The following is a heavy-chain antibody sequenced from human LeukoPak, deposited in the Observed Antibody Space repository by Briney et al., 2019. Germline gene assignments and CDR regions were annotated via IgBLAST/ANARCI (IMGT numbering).Heavy chain of an antibody. CDR2: IHHSRST. Sequence: PSETLSLTCTVSGYSISSGYFWGWIRQPPGKGLEYIGNIHHSRSTYYNPSLKGRLTMSVDTSKNQFSLKLSSVTAADTAVYYCARLEVDYYDDSGSHYCYFDLWAVAPWSLSPQ. J-gene: IGHJ2*01. CDR3: ARLEVDYYDDSGSHYCYFDL. V-gene: IGHV4-38-2*02. D-gene: IGHD3-22*01. CDR1: GYSISSGYF.